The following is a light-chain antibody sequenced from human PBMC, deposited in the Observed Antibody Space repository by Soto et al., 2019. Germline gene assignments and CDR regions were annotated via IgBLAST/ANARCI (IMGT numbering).Light chain of an antibody. Sequence: EIVMTKSPATLSVSPGERATLSCRASQSVSSNYLAWYQQRPGQAPRLLIYGASSRATGIPDRFSGSGSGTDFTLSISRLETEDFAVYYCQQYVNSITFGLGTRLEIK. CDR2: GAS. CDR3: QQYVNSIT. V-gene: IGKV3-20*01. J-gene: IGKJ5*01. CDR1: QSVSSNY.